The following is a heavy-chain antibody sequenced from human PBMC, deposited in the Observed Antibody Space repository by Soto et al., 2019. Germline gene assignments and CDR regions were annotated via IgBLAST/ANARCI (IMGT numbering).Heavy chain of an antibody. V-gene: IGHV4-31*03. J-gene: IGHJ6*03. CDR1: GGPISSGGYY. Sequence: QMQLQESGPGLVKPSQTLSLTCTVSGGPISSGGYYWTWVRQPPGKGLEWIGYIHYSGRTFYNPSLESRVIISLDTSENQFSLKLTSVTAADTAVYYCARFSPPGYYYLDVWGKGTSVTVAS. CDR3: ARFSPPGYYYLDV. CDR2: IHYSGRT.